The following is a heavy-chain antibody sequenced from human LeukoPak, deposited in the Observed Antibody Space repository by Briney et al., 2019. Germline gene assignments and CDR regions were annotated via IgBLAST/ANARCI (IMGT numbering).Heavy chain of an antibody. CDR1: GGSISSSSYY. CDR2: IYYSGST. J-gene: IGHJ4*02. V-gene: IGHV4-39*01. Sequence: SETLSLTCTVSGGSISSSSYYWGWIRQPPGKGLGWIGSIYYSGSTYYNPSLKSRVTISVDTSKNQFSLKLSSVTAADTAVYYCARRFLEWSPDDYWGQGTLVTVSS. D-gene: IGHD3-3*01. CDR3: ARRFLEWSPDDY.